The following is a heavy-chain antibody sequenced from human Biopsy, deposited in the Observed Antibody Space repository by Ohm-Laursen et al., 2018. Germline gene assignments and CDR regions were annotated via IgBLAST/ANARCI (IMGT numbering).Heavy chain of an antibody. CDR3: GNEVHGRDY. CDR1: GKTFSDYQ. CDR2: INQAGTT. Sequence: SDTLSLTCFVFGKTFSDYQWSWIRQPPGKGLEWIGQINQAGTTNYNPSLKSRVSISGDASKYEFSLRLTSATAADTAVYLCGNEVHGRDYWGLGAQVTVSS. V-gene: IGHV4-34*08. J-gene: IGHJ4*02. D-gene: IGHD2-15*01.